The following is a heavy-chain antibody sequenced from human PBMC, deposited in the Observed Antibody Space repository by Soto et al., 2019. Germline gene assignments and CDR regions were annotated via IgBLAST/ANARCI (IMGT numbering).Heavy chain of an antibody. J-gene: IGHJ4*02. D-gene: IGHD1-26*01. CDR1: GFTFSSYA. Sequence: EVQLLESGGGLVQPGGSLRLSCAASGFTFSSYAMRWVRQAPVKGLEWVSAISGSGDSTYYADSVKGRFTISRDNSKNTLDLQMNSLRAEDTAVDYCARRCSGSYYDYWGQGTLVTVSS. CDR3: ARRCSGSYYDY. V-gene: IGHV3-23*01. CDR2: ISGSGDST.